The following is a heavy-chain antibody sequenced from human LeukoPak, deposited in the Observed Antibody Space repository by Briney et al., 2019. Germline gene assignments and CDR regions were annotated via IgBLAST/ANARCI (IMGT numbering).Heavy chain of an antibody. Sequence: SETLSLTCSVSGGSIRSSSYYWAWIRQPPGKGLEWIATGHYSGSTFYNPSLKSRLTLPIDTSKNLFSLQVTSVTAADTAMYYCVRGQGAFGGYEWANWFDPWGQGTLVTVSS. V-gene: IGHV4-39*02. CDR2: GHYSGST. CDR3: VRGQGAFGGYEWANWFDP. D-gene: IGHD5-12*01. CDR1: GGSIRSSSYY. J-gene: IGHJ5*02.